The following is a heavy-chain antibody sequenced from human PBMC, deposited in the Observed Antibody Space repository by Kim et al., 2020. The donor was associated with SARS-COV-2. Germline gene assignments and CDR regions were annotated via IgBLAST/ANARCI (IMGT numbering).Heavy chain of an antibody. CDR2: IYYSGST. V-gene: IGHV4-59*01. J-gene: IGHJ4*02. Sequence: SETLSLTCTVSGGSISSYYWSWIRQPPGKGLEWIGYIYYSGSTNYNPSLKSRVTISVDTSKNQFSLKLSSVTAADTAVYYCARVPRAARGYYFDYWGQGTLVTVSS. CDR3: ARVPRAARGYYFDY. D-gene: IGHD6-6*01. CDR1: GGSISSYY.